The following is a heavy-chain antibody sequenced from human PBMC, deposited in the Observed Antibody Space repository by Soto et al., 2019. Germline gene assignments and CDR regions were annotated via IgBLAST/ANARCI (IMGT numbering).Heavy chain of an antibody. CDR3: AREASPYYDIIRLGWFDP. V-gene: IGHV4-34*01. CDR1: GGSFSGYY. Sequence: QVQLQQWGAGLLKPSETLSLTCAVYGGSFSGYYWSWIRKPPGKGLEWIGEINHSGSTNYNPSLKSRVTISVDTSKNQFSLKLSSVTAADTAVYYCAREASPYYDIIRLGWFDPWGQGTLVTVSS. D-gene: IGHD3-9*01. CDR2: INHSGST. J-gene: IGHJ5*02.